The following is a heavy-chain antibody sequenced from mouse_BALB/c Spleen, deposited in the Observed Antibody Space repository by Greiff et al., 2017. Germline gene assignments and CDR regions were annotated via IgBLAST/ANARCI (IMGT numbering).Heavy chain of an antibody. V-gene: IGHV5-17*02. Sequence: EVKLVESGGGLVQPGGSRKLSCAASGFTFSSFGMHWVRQAPEKGLEWVAYISSGSSTIYYADTVKGRFTISRDNPKNTLFLQMTSLRSEDTAMYYCARETMISPYYFDYWGQGTTLTVSS. J-gene: IGHJ2*01. CDR3: ARETMISPYYFDY. CDR2: ISSGSSTI. CDR1: GFTFSSFG. D-gene: IGHD2-4*01.